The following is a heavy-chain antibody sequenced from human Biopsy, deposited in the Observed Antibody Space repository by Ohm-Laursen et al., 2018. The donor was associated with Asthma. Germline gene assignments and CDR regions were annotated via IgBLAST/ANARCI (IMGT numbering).Heavy chain of an antibody. V-gene: IGHV1-69*13. J-gene: IGHJ6*02. CDR1: GYTFSSCA. D-gene: IGHD5-12*01. CDR2: IIPIFSTA. Sequence: SVKVSCKTSGYTFSSCAMNWVRQAPGQGLEWMGGIIPIFSTANYAQKFQGRVTITADESTSTAYMELSSLSSEDTAVYYCARGYSGSDRIVYYYSCLEVWGQGTTVTVSS. CDR3: ARGYSGSDRIVYYYSCLEV.